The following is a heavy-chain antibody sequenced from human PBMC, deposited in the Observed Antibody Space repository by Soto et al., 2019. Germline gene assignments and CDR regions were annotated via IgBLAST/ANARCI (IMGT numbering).Heavy chain of an antibody. J-gene: IGHJ6*02. Sequence: QVHLVQSGAEVKKPGSSVKVSCKASGGTFSRHGISWVRQAPGQGLEWLGGIPPIFGTANYPQKFQGRVTITADESTSTAYMELSSLRSEDTAVYYCASNDDILTGSYYYGMDVWGQGTTVTVSS. CDR3: ASNDDILTGSYYYGMDV. CDR1: GGTFSRHG. CDR2: IPPIFGTA. D-gene: IGHD3-9*01. V-gene: IGHV1-69*12.